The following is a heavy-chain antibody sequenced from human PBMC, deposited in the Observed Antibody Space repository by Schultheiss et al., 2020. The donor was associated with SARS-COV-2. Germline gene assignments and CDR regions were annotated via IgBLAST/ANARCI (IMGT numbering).Heavy chain of an antibody. V-gene: IGHV4-31*03. CDR3: ARVLYSRMDV. J-gene: IGHJ6*02. Sequence: SETLSLTCTVSGGSISSVGYYWNWIRQHPGTGLEWIGYIYYSGSTYYNPSLRSRVTISADTSKNQFSLKLSSVTAADTAVYYCARVLYSRMDVWGQGTTVTVSS. D-gene: IGHD5-18*01. CDR2: IYYSGST. CDR1: GGSISSVGYY.